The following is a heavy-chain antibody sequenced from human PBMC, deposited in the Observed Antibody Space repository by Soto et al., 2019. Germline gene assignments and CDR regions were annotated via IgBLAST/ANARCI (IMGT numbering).Heavy chain of an antibody. J-gene: IGHJ5*02. CDR3: AKDADFDTRNLHH. CDR1: GFPFSRYE. Sequence: GRSLRLSCAASGFPFSRYEIHGVRQVPGRGLEWVALISHDGSNKYYVDSVKGRFIISRDNSKNTVYLQMNSLRTEDTALYYCAKDADFDTRNLHHWGQGTLVTVSS. V-gene: IGHV3-30*18. CDR2: ISHDGSNK. D-gene: IGHD3-22*01.